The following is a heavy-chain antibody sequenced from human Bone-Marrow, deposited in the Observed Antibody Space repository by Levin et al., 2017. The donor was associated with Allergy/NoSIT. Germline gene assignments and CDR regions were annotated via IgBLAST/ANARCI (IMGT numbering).Heavy chain of an antibody. D-gene: IGHD6-25*01. CDR3: ARGRRLQPPLDFYGMDV. CDR2: IYYSGST. CDR1: GWSVNSGGYY. Sequence: SETLSLTCTISGWSVNSGGYYWTWIRQLPGKGLEWVGHIYYSGSTSYNPSLMSRVTMSIDTSQNQSSLRLTSVSAADTAVYYCARGRRLQPPLDFYGMDVWGQGTTVSVSS. V-gene: IGHV4-31*03. J-gene: IGHJ6*02.